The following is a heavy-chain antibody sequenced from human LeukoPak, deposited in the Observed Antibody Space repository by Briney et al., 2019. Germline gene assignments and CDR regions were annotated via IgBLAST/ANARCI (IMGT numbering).Heavy chain of an antibody. Sequence: GASVKVSCKASGYTFISYYIHWVRQAPGQGLEWMGIINPNSYTTTYARKFQGRVTMTRDTSTNTIYMELSSLRSEDTAVYYCARDPSGVTEIDYWGQGTLVTVSS. CDR2: INPNSYTT. CDR1: GYTFISYY. V-gene: IGHV1-46*01. CDR3: ARDPSGVTEIDY. D-gene: IGHD1-26*01. J-gene: IGHJ4*02.